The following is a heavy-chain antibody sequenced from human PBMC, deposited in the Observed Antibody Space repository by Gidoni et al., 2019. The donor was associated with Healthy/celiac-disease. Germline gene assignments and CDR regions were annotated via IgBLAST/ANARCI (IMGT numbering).Heavy chain of an antibody. D-gene: IGHD4-17*01. CDR1: GFTFSSYS. V-gene: IGHV3-21*01. J-gene: IGHJ4*02. Sequence: EVQLVESGGGLVKPGGSLRLSCAASGFTFSSYSMNWVRQAPGKGLEWVSSISSSSSYIYYADSVKGRFTISRDNAKNSLYLQMNSLRAEDTAVYYCARAIDYGGNYFDYWGQGTLVTVSS. CDR3: ARAIDYGGNYFDY. CDR2: ISSSSSYI.